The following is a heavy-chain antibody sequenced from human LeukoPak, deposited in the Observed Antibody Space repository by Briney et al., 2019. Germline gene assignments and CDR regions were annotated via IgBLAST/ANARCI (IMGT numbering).Heavy chain of an antibody. Sequence: GASVKVSCKASGYTFTSYGISWVRQAPGQGPEWMGWISAYNGNTNYAQKLQGRVTMTTDTSTSTAYMELRSLRSDDTAVYYCARDLVWWELRPRSARSSDYWGQGTLVTVSS. CDR1: GYTFTSYG. CDR2: ISAYNGNT. J-gene: IGHJ4*02. V-gene: IGHV1-18*01. D-gene: IGHD1-26*01. CDR3: ARDLVWWELRPRSARSSDY.